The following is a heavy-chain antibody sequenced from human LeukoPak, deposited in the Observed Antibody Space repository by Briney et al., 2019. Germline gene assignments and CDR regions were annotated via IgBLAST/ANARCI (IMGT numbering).Heavy chain of an antibody. CDR3: ARAPSMIVVDNWFDP. CDR1: GGSISSYY. D-gene: IGHD3-22*01. V-gene: IGHV4-59*01. J-gene: IGHJ5*02. Sequence: SETLSLTCTVSGGSISSYYWSWIRQPPGKGLEWIGYIYYSGSTNYNPSLKSRVTISVDASKNQFSLKLSSVTAADTAVYYCARAPSMIVVDNWFDPWGQGTLVTVSS. CDR2: IYYSGST.